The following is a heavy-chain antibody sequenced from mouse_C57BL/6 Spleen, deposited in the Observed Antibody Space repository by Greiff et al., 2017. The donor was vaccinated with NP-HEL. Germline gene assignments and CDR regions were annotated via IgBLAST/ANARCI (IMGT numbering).Heavy chain of an antibody. D-gene: IGHD2-5*01. CDR3: ARNCYSNYPYYCDY. V-gene: IGHV2-2*01. CDR2: IWSGGST. J-gene: IGHJ2*01. Sequence: VQLQQSGPGLVQPSQSLSITCTVSGFSLTSYGVHWVRQSPGKGLEWLGVIWSGGSTDYNAAFISRLSISKDNSKSQVFVKMNSLQADDTAIYYCARNCYSNYPYYCDYWGQGTTLTVSS. CDR1: GFSLTSYG.